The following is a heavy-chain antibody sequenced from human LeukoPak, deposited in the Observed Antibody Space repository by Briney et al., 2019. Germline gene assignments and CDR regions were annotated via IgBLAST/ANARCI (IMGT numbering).Heavy chain of an antibody. CDR1: AYTFTDVY. V-gene: IGHV1-2*02. D-gene: IGHD2-21*02. Sequence: ASVNVSCKTSAYTFTDVYIHWVRQAPGQGLEWMGWINPNSGDTNYAQQFQGRVSLTRDTSINTAFMELSRLRSDDTAVYYCARIRRDVSWGQGTLVTVSS. J-gene: IGHJ5*02. CDR3: ARIRRDVS. CDR2: INPNSGDT.